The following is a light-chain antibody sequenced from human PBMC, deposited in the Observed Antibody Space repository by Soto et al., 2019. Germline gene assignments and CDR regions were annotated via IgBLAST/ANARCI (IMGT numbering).Light chain of an antibody. CDR3: QQYGSSPPIT. V-gene: IGKV3-20*01. J-gene: IGKJ5*01. Sequence: EVVLTQSPDTLSLSPGERATLSCRASQSIGSSYLAWYQQKPGQAPRLLIHGASSRATGIPDRFSGGGSGTDFSLTISRLDPEDFAVYYCQQYGSSPPITFGQGTRLEIK. CDR1: QSIGSSY. CDR2: GAS.